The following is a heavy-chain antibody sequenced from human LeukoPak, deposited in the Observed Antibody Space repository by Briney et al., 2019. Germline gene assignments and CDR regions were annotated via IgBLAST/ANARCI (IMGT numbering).Heavy chain of an antibody. Sequence: SEALSLTCTVSGVSISSYYWSWIRQPPGKGLEWIGYIYYSGRTNYNPSLKSRVTISLDTSKNQFSLKLSSVTAADTAVYYCARHDGSSWYYAFDVWGQGTMVTVPS. CDR3: ARHDGSSWYYAFDV. D-gene: IGHD6-13*01. CDR2: IYYSGRT. CDR1: GVSISSYY. V-gene: IGHV4-59*08. J-gene: IGHJ3*01.